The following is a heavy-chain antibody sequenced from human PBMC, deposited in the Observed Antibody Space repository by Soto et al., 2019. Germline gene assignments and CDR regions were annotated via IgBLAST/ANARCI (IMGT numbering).Heavy chain of an antibody. J-gene: IGHJ5*02. CDR1: GGSFSSLV. V-gene: IGHV1-69*10. CDR2: INPMLGVA. Sequence: SVKVSCKASGGSFSSLVISWLRQAPGQGPEWMGGINPMLGVANFAQKFQDRVTITADESTTTAYMELSSLRSEDAAVYYCARGPAQFDPWGQGTLVTVSS. CDR3: ARGPAQFDP. D-gene: IGHD2-2*01.